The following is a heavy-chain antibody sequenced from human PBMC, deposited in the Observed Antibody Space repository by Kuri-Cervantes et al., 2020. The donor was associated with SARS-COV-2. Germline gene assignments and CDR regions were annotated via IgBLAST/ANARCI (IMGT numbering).Heavy chain of an antibody. CDR2: IYTSGST. CDR3: ARHMPHIVVVPAAIYY. CDR1: GGSISSYY. V-gene: IGHV4-4*07. D-gene: IGHD2-2*01. Sequence: SETLSLTCTVSGGSISSYYWSWIRQPAGKGLEWIGRIYTSGSTYYNPSLKSRVTISVDTSKNQFSLKLSSVTAADTAVYYCARHMPHIVVVPAAIYYWGQGTLVTVSS. J-gene: IGHJ4*02.